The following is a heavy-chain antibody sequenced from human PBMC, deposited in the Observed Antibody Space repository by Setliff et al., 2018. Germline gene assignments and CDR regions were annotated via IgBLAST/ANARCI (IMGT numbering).Heavy chain of an antibody. Sequence: PSVKVSCKTSGDTFVSYYVHWVRQAPGQGLEWMGIIKPGIDTATYAQKFQGRVIMTRDTSATIVFMELSSLRSDDTAVYYCARDVTGGYNGRLEYWGQGALVTVSS. J-gene: IGHJ4*02. CDR3: ARDVTGGYNGRLEY. CDR1: GDTFVSYY. V-gene: IGHV1-46*01. D-gene: IGHD1-1*01. CDR2: IKPGIDTA.